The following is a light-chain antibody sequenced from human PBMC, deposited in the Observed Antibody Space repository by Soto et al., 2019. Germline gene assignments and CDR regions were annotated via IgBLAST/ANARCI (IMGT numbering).Light chain of an antibody. J-gene: IGKJ1*01. CDR3: LQHSTYPLT. Sequence: DIQMTQFPSSLSASVGDRVTITCRASQGIRNDLGWYQQKPGKAPKRLIYAASSLQSGVPLRFSGSGSGTEFTLAISSLQPEASATFYCLQHSTYPLTFGQGTKVEIK. V-gene: IGKV1-17*01. CDR1: QGIRND. CDR2: AAS.